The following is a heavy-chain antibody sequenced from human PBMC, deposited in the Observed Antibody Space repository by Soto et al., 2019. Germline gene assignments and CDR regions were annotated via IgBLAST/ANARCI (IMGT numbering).Heavy chain of an antibody. V-gene: IGHV3-30-3*01. CDR1: GFTFSNYA. D-gene: IGHD4-17*01. Sequence: GGSLRLSCAASGFTFSNYAMHWVRQAPGKGLEWVAIISYDGSNKYYADSVKGRFTISRDNSKNTLYLQMNSLRAEDTAVYYCAKDPNGDYVGAFDSWGQGTLVTVSS. CDR2: ISYDGSNK. CDR3: AKDPNGDYVGAFDS. J-gene: IGHJ4*02.